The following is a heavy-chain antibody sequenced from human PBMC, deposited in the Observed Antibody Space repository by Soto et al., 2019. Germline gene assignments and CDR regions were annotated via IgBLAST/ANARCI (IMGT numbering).Heavy chain of an antibody. CDR3: ARGGGGGTSYGSGSSIYYYGMDV. D-gene: IGHD3-10*01. CDR1: GFTVSSNY. J-gene: IGHJ6*02. CDR2: IYSGGST. V-gene: IGHV3-53*01. Sequence: QAGGSLRLSCAASGFTVSSNYMSWVRQAPGKGLEWVSVIYSGGSTYYADSVKGRFTISRDNSKNTLYLQMNSLRAEDTAVYYCARGGGGGTSYGSGSSIYYYGMDVWGQGTTVTVSS.